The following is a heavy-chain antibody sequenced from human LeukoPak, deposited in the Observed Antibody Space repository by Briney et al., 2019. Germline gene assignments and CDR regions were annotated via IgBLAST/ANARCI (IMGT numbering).Heavy chain of an antibody. Sequence: GGFLRLSCAASGFSVSNNYMSWVRQAPGKGLDWVSVIYRSGTTYYADSVKGRFTISRDNSKNTLYLQMNSLRAEDTAVYYCARSAGHTFDPWGQGTLVTVSS. CDR1: GFSVSNNY. CDR3: ARSAGHTFDP. J-gene: IGHJ5*02. D-gene: IGHD2-2*02. V-gene: IGHV3-66*01. CDR2: IYRSGTT.